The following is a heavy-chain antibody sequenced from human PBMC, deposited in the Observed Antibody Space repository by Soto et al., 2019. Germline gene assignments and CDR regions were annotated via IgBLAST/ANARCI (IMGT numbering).Heavy chain of an antibody. CDR1: DGSVISGIYY. CDR3: ARDYYDSSGYHDGYFAY. V-gene: IGHV4-61*01. CDR2: IYYSGST. Sequence: PSETLSVTSTFSDGSVISGIYYWILIRRPPGNGLEWIGYIYYSGSTNYNPSLKSRVTISVHTSKNQFSLKLSSVTAADTAVYYCARDYYDSSGYHDGYFAYWGQGTLVTVSS. J-gene: IGHJ4*02. D-gene: IGHD3-22*01.